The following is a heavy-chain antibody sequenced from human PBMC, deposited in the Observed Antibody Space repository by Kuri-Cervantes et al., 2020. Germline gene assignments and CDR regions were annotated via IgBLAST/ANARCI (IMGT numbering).Heavy chain of an antibody. CDR3: ARGLWFGELFLYYYYGMDV. J-gene: IGHJ6*02. CDR2: IRSSGIT. Sequence: GESLKISCAASGFTLSNYEMKWVRQAPGKGLEWVSCIRSSGITNAKRSLYLQMNSLRAEDTAVYYCARGLWFGELFLYYYYGMDVWGQGTTVTVSS. V-gene: IGHV3-48*03. CDR1: GFTLSNYE. D-gene: IGHD3-10*01.